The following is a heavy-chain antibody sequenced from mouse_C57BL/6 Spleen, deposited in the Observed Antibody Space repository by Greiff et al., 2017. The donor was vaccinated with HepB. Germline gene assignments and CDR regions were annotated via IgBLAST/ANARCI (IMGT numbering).Heavy chain of an antibody. CDR2: IWSGGST. CDR3: ARNPLSYYGSSYWYFDV. J-gene: IGHJ1*03. Sequence: VQLQESGPGLVQPSQSLSITCTVSGFSLTSYGVHWVRQSPGKGLEWLGVIWSGGSTDYNAAFISRLSISKDNSKSQVFFKMNSLQADDTAIYYCARNPLSYYGSSYWYFDVWGTGTTVTVSS. CDR1: GFSLTSYG. D-gene: IGHD1-1*01. V-gene: IGHV2-2*01.